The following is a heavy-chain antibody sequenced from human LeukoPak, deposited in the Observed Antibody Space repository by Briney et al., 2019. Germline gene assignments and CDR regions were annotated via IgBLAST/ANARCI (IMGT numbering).Heavy chain of an antibody. CDR1: GFTFSSYW. V-gene: IGHV3-74*01. D-gene: IGHD1-26*01. J-gene: IGHJ5*02. CDR3: ASWKIVGVTTS. Sequence: GGSLRLSCAASGFTFSSYWMHRVRQAPGKGLVWVSRINSDGSSTSYADSVKGRFTISRDNAKNSLYLQMNSLRAEDTAVYYCASWKIVGVTTSWGQGTLVTVPS. CDR2: INSDGSST.